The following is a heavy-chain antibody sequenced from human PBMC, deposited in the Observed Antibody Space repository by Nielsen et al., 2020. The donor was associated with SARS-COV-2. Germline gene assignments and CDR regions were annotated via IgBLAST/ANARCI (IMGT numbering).Heavy chain of an antibody. V-gene: IGHV3-49*02. J-gene: IGHJ4*02. CDR2: IRSKAEGGTT. Sequence: WIRQPPGKGLEWVGFIRSKAEGGTTEYAASVKGRFTISRDDSKSIAYLQMNSLKTEDTAVYYCTRDFAGYYGSGSYPTFDYWGQGTLVTVSS. CDR3: TRDFAGYYGSGSYPTFDY. D-gene: IGHD3-10*01.